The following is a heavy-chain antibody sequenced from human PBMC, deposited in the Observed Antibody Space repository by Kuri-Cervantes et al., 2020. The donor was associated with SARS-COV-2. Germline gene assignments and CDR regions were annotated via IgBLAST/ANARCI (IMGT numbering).Heavy chain of an antibody. D-gene: IGHD3-22*01. J-gene: IGHJ4*02. CDR2: IYYSGST. CDR3: ARGPQLEPDSSGYYYFDY. CDR1: GGSISSGGYY. Sequence: SETLSLTCTVSGGSISSGGYYWSWIRQHPGKGLEWIGYIYYSGSTYYNPFLKSRVTISVDTSKNQFSLKLSSVTAADTAVYYCARGPQLEPDSSGYYYFDYWGQGTLVTVSS. V-gene: IGHV4-31*03.